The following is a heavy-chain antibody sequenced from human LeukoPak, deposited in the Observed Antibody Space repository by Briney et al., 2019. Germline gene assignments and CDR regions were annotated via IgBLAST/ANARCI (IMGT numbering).Heavy chain of an antibody. CDR1: GFTFSTYA. D-gene: IGHD2-15*01. Sequence: VGSLRLSCAASGFTFSTYAVSWVPPAPGRGGEWVSANGGSGDRADYADSVKGRSTISRDNSKNTLYLQMNSLRAEDTAVYYCAKDRYCSGGSCSSDFDYWGEGTLVT. CDR3: AKDRYCSGGSCSSDFDY. V-gene: IGHV3-23*01. CDR2: NGGSGDRA. J-gene: IGHJ4*02.